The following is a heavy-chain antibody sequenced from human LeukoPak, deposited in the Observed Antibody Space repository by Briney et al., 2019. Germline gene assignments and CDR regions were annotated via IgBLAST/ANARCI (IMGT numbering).Heavy chain of an antibody. CDR2: ISAYNGNT. V-gene: IGHV1-18*01. Sequence: ASVKVSCKASGYTFTSYGISWVRQAPGQGLEWMGWISAYNGNTNYAQKLQGRVTMTTDTSTSTAYMELRSLRSDDTAVYYCARDPPIYGAPNWFDPWAREPWSPSPQ. CDR3: ARDPPIYGAPNWFDP. CDR1: GYTFTSYG. J-gene: IGHJ5*02. D-gene: IGHD2-2*02.